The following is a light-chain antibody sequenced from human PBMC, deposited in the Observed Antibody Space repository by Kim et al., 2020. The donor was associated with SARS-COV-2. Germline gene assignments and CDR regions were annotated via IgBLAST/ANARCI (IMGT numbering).Light chain of an antibody. J-gene: IGKJ1*01. CDR2: GAS. CDR1: HRVTSTY. Sequence: LSPGESATLSSSASHRVTSTYIAWYQPSPGQAPRLLIYGASTRATGIPDRFSGSGSGTDFSLTINRLEAEDFAVYYCQQFGRSRTFGQGTKVDIK. CDR3: QQFGRSRT. V-gene: IGKV3-20*01.